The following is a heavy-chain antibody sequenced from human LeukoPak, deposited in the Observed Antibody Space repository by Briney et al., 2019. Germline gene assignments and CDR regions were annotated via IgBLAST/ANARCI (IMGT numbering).Heavy chain of an antibody. Sequence: ASVKVSCKASGCTFTSYYMHWVRQAPGQGLKWMGIINPSGGSTSYAQKFQGRVTMTRDTSTSTVYMELSSLRSEDTAVYYCARVRNMVRGVTQLNWFDPWGQGTLVTVSS. V-gene: IGHV1-46*03. J-gene: IGHJ5*02. D-gene: IGHD3-10*01. CDR3: ARVRNMVRGVTQLNWFDP. CDR1: GCTFTSYY. CDR2: INPSGGST.